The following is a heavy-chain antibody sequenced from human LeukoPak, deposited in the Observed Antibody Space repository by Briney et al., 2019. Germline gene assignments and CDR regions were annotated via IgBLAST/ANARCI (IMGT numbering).Heavy chain of an antibody. J-gene: IGHJ4*02. Sequence: GGSLRLSCTASGFTFSSYAMSWVRQAPGKGLEWVSGISGGGGSTYYADSVKGRFTISRDNSKNTLYLQMNSLRAEDTAVYYCAKVTVTLHFDYWGQGTLVTVSS. CDR2: ISGGGGST. CDR1: GFTFSSYA. D-gene: IGHD2-21*02. CDR3: AKVTVTLHFDY. V-gene: IGHV3-23*01.